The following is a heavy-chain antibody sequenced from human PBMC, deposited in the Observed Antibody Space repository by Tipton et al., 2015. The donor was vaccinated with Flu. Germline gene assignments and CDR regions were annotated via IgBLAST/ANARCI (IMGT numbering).Heavy chain of an antibody. CDR2: IYHSGST. CDR3: AREWTSLPVNWFDP. D-gene: IGHD3/OR15-3a*01. V-gene: IGHV4-38-2*02. Sequence: TLSLTCTVSGYSISSGYYWGWIRQPPGKGLEWIGSIYHSGSTYYNPSLKSRVTISVDTSKNQFSLKLSSVTAADTAGYYCAREWTSLPVNWFDPWGQGTLVTVSS. CDR1: GYSISSGYY. J-gene: IGHJ5*02.